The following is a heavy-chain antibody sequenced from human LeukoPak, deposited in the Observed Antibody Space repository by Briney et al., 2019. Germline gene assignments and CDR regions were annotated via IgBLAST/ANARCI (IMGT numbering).Heavy chain of an antibody. Sequence: SETLSLTCTVSGGSISSYYWSWIRQPPGKGLEWIGYIYYSGSTNYNPSLKSRVTISVDTSKNQFSLKPSSVTAADTAVYYCARQSRGWAKFDPWGQGTLVTVSS. CDR3: ARQSRGWAKFDP. D-gene: IGHD6-19*01. J-gene: IGHJ5*02. CDR1: GGSISSYY. CDR2: IYYSGST. V-gene: IGHV4-59*08.